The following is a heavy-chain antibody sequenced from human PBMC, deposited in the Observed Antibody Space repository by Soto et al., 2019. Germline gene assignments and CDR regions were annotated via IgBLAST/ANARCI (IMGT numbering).Heavy chain of an antibody. D-gene: IGHD3-3*01. V-gene: IGHV3-23*01. CDR1: GFTFSSYA. J-gene: IGHJ6*02. Sequence: GGSLRLSCAASGFTFSSYAMSWVRQAPGKGLEWVSAISGSGGSTYYADSVKGRFTISRDNSKNTLYLQMNSLRAEDTAVYYCAKDATSLGAFWSGYSTSSPGYSGYDAMDVWGQGTTVTVSS. CDR3: AKDATSLGAFWSGYSTSSPGYSGYDAMDV. CDR2: ISGSGGST.